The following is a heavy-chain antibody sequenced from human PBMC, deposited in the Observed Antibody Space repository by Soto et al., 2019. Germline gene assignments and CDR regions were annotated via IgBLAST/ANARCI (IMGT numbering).Heavy chain of an antibody. V-gene: IGHV3-23*01. CDR1: GFTFSSYA. D-gene: IGHD4-17*01. J-gene: IGHJ4*02. CDR2: ISSSGGST. CDR3: AKSPHDYSHDY. Sequence: EVQLLESGGGLVQPGGSLRLSCAASGFTFSSYAMSWVRQAPGEGLEWVSTISSSGGSTYYADSVKGRFTISRDNSKNTLYLQMNSLRAEDTAVYYCAKSPHDYSHDYWGQGTLVTVSS.